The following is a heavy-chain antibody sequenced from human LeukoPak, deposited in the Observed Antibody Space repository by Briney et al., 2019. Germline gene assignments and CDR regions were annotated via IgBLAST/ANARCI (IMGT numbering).Heavy chain of an antibody. CDR3: ARVGLDGYPRGEWGKFDY. CDR1: GGTFSSYA. J-gene: IGHJ4*02. Sequence: SVKVSCKASGGTFSSYAISWVRQAPGQGLEWMGGIIPIFGTANYAQKFQGRVTITADESTSTAYMELSSLRSEDTAVYYCARVGLDGYPRGEWGKFDYWGQGTLVTVPS. V-gene: IGHV1-69*13. D-gene: IGHD5-24*01. CDR2: IIPIFGTA.